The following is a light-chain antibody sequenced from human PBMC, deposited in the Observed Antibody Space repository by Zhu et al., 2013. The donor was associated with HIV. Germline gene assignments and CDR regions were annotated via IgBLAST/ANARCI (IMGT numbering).Light chain of an antibody. V-gene: IGKV3-11*01. Sequence: EIVLTQSPGILSLSPGDRATLSCRASQNIKNNYLAWYQQKPGQAPRLLIYGASNRATGIPARFSGSGSGTDFTLTISSLEPEDFAVYYCQQRSNWPPRTFGQGTKVEIK. CDR2: GAS. CDR1: QNIKNNY. J-gene: IGKJ1*01. CDR3: QQRSNWPPRT.